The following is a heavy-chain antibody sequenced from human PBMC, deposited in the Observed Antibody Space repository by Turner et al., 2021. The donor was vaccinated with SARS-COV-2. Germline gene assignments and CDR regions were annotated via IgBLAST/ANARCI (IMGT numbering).Heavy chain of an antibody. J-gene: IGHJ1*01. Sequence: QVQLLQSGAAVRMPGSSVNVSCNPSAGPFSSYAISWVRQAPGQGLEWMGKLISILGIAKYAQKYQDRVTITSDKSTSTAYMELSSLRSEDTAVYYCAREMVRGGNAYAEYFQHWGQGTLVTVSS. CDR3: AREMVRGGNAYAEYFQH. CDR1: AGPFSSYA. V-gene: IGHV1-69*04. CDR2: LISILGIA. D-gene: IGHD3-10*01.